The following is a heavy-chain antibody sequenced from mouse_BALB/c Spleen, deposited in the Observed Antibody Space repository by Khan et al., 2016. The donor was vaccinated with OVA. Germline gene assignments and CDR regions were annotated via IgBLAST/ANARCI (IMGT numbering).Heavy chain of an antibody. CDR3: ARVYGGDFDY. V-gene: IGHV3-2*02. Sequence: EVQLQESGPGLVKPSQSLSLTCTVTGYSITTDYAWNWIRQFPGNKLEWMGYISYSGNTKYNPSLKSRIPITRDTSKNQFFLQLNSVTTEDTARYYCARVYGGDFDYWGHGTTLTVSS. J-gene: IGHJ2*01. D-gene: IGHD2-10*02. CDR2: ISYSGNT. CDR1: GYSITTDYA.